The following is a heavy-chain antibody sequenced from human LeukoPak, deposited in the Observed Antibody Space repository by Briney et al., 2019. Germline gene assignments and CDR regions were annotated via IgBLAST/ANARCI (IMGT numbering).Heavy chain of an antibody. CDR1: GFIFSSYA. J-gene: IGHJ4*02. Sequence: PGGSLRLSCAASGFIFSSYAMHWVRQAPGKGLEWVAAISYDGSNKYYADSVKGRFTISRDNSKSTLYLQMNSLRGEDTAIYFCAKDQSPHCSGDRCYAVDCWGLGTLVTVSS. V-gene: IGHV3-30*18. D-gene: IGHD2-15*01. CDR3: AKDQSPHCSGDRCYAVDC. CDR2: ISYDGSNK.